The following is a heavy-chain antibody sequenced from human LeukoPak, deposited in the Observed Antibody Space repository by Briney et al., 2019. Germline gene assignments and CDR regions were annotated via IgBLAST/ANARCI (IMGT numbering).Heavy chain of an antibody. D-gene: IGHD3-10*01. V-gene: IGHV4-61*01. J-gene: IGHJ4*02. CDR2: IYYSGST. CDR1: GGSVSSGSYY. Sequence: PSETLSLTCTVSGGSVSSGSYYWSWIRQPPGKGLEWIGYIYYSGSTNYNPSLKSRVTISVDTSKNQFSLKLSSVTAADTAVYYCASVLLGHSLFDYWGQGTLVTVSS. CDR3: ASVLLGHSLFDY.